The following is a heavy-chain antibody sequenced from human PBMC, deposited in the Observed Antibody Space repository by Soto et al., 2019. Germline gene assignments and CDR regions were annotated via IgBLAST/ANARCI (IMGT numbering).Heavy chain of an antibody. CDR2: TWYDDSNK. Sequence: QVQLVESGGGVVQPGGSLRLSCAASGFTLSTYVMHWVRQAPGKGLEWVAVTWYDDSNKYYAESVKGRFTVSRDNSKNTVYVQMNSLRAKETALYYCALLLDAFDLWGQGTMVTVSS. CDR3: ALLLDAFDL. V-gene: IGHV3-33*01. CDR1: GFTLSTYV. J-gene: IGHJ3*01.